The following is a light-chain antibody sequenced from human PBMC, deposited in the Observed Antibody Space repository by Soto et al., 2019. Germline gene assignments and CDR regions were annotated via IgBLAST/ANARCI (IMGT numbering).Light chain of an antibody. V-gene: IGLV2-23*02. Sequence: QSALTQPASVSGSPGQSITISCTGTNSDVGSYNLVSWYQQHPGKAPKVIIYEVSGRPSGVSDRFSGSKSGNTASLMISGLQVEDESVFYCVPYAGSCTRSYVLGSGPTVTVL. CDR1: NSDVGSYNL. CDR2: EVS. CDR3: VPYAGSCTRSYV. J-gene: IGLJ1*01.